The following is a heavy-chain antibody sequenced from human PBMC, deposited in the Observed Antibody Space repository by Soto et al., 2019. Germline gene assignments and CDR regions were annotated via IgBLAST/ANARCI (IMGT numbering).Heavy chain of an antibody. J-gene: IGHJ3*01. CDR1: GFRFSDYG. CDR2: ISYDGDKE. V-gene: IGHV3-30*18. D-gene: IGHD2-2*01. CDR3: ANPGYATGSEPEM. Sequence: QVQLVESGGGVVQPGRSLRLSCAASGFRFSDYGMNWVRQAPGKGLEWVTVISYDGDKEYYADSVKGRFTISRDNSKNSLFFKMNHLRVEDTGVYYCANPGYATGSEPEMWGKETMAPLS.